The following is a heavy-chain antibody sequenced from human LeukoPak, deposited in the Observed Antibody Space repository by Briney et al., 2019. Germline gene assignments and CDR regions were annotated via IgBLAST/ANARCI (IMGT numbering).Heavy chain of an antibody. D-gene: IGHD3-10*01. Sequence: PGGSLRLSCAASGFTFSNYVMGWVRQAPGKGLEWVSAISGNSDAADYADSVRGRFTISRDNSQNMVYQQMNSLRAEDTAVYYCAKEGTSLWFGESLDYFDYWGQGTLVTVSS. CDR2: ISGNSDAA. CDR3: AKEGTSLWFGESLDYFDY. J-gene: IGHJ4*02. CDR1: GFTFSNYV. V-gene: IGHV3-23*01.